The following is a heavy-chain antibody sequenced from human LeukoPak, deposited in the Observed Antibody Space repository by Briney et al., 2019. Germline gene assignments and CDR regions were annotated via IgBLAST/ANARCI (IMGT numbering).Heavy chain of an antibody. Sequence: SETVSPTCTVSGGSISTYYWSWIRQAPGKGLEYIGYIYYSGSTNYNPSLKSRVTISVDTSKTQFSLKLTSVTAADTAVYYCARGISWHGWLDPWGQGTLVTVSP. J-gene: IGHJ5*02. D-gene: IGHD6-13*01. CDR2: IYYSGST. V-gene: IGHV4-59*01. CDR3: ARGISWHGWLDP. CDR1: GGSISTYY.